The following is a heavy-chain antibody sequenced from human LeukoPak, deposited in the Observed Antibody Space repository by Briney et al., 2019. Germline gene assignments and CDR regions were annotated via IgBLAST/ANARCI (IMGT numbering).Heavy chain of an antibody. J-gene: IGHJ4*02. CDR2: IKYDGIEK. D-gene: IGHD3-3*01. CDR3: AKDSFGVATYYFDY. CDR1: GFTFSTYW. Sequence: PGGSLRLSCAASGFTFSTYWMAWVRQAPGKGLEWVANIKYDGIEKYYVDSVKGRFTISRDNAKNSLYLQMNSLRAEDMALYYCAKDSFGVATYYFDYWGQGTLVTVSS. V-gene: IGHV3-7*03.